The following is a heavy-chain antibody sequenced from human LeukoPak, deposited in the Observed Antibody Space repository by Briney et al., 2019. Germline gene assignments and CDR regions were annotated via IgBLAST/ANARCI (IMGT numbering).Heavy chain of an antibody. J-gene: IGHJ4*02. D-gene: IGHD6-19*01. CDR3: ARRGAVAGTFDY. Sequence: GGSLRLSCAASGFTFSSYWMHWVRHAPGKRLVWVSRINSDGSSTTYADSVKGRFTISRDNAKNTVYLQMNSLRAEDTAVYYCARRGAVAGTFDYWGQGTLVTVSS. CDR2: INSDGSST. CDR1: GFTFSSYW. V-gene: IGHV3-74*01.